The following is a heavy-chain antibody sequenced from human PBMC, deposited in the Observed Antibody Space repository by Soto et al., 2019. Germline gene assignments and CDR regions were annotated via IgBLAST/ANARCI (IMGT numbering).Heavy chain of an antibody. D-gene: IGHD4-4*01. CDR3: ARHISNFRYYYYAMDV. V-gene: IGHV4-4*07. Sequence: PSETLSLTCTVSVDSITTYYWSWIRQPAGKGLEWIGRIDTSGNTNYNPSLKSRVTMSVDTSKKQFSLKASDTAMYYCARHISNFRYYYYAMDVWGQGTTVTVSS. CDR1: VDSITTYY. J-gene: IGHJ6*02. CDR2: IDTSGNT.